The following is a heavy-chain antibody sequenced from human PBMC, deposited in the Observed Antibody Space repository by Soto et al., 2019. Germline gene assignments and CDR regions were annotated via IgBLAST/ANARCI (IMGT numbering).Heavy chain of an antibody. J-gene: IGHJ4*02. CDR3: ARLQVPGNFDY. Sequence: QLPLQESGPGLVEPSETLSLTCIVSGGSISSSNYYWAWVRQPPGKGLEWVGNIYYDGNTYYHPSFRSRLTVSVDTSKNQLSFKPGPLTAADTAIYYCARLQVPGNFDYWGQGTLVTVSS. D-gene: IGHD1-1*01. CDR1: GGSISSSNYY. V-gene: IGHV4-39*01. CDR2: IYYDGNT.